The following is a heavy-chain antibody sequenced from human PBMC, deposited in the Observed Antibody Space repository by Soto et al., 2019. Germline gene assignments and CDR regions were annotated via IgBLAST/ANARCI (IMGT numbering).Heavy chain of an antibody. D-gene: IGHD2-2*02. V-gene: IGHV4-31*03. Sequence: QVQLQESGPGLVKPLQTLSLTCTVSGASISSGDYYWSWIRQHPGKGLERIGIIHYSGSTNYNPSLESRVTISVDTSKNQVSLKMSSVTAADTAVYYCARLKSDCGSVMCYKGWVDYWGLGTLVTVSS. J-gene: IGHJ4*02. CDR1: GASISSGDYY. CDR2: IHYSGST. CDR3: ARLKSDCGSVMCYKGWVDY.